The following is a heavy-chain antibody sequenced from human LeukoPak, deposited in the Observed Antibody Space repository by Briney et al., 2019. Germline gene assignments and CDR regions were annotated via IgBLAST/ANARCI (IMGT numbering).Heavy chain of an antibody. Sequence: PGGSLRLSCAASGFPFSSFAMAWVRQAPGKGLEWVSALSGSGTRTIYADSVRGRFTISRDNYKNTLYLQMHSLRADDSAVYYCAKCRGGGGEYWHFDLWGRGILVSVSS. CDR2: LSGSGTRT. J-gene: IGHJ2*01. CDR3: AKCRGGGGEYWHFDL. CDR1: GFPFSSFA. D-gene: IGHD2-15*01. V-gene: IGHV3-23*01.